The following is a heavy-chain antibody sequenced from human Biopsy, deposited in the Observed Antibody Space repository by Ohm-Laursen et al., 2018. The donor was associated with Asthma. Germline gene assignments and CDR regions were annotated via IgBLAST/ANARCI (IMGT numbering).Heavy chain of an antibody. CDR1: GYTFNSAG. CDR2: ISVYNGNT. D-gene: IGHD3-10*01. V-gene: IGHV1-18*01. Sequence: SVKVSCKASGYTFNSAGINWVRQAPGQGLEWMGWISVYNGNTKVAQKLQDRVTMITDTSTSTAYMELRSLRSDDTAVYFCARAVDYSHYYGIDVWGQGTTVTVS. J-gene: IGHJ6*02. CDR3: ARAVDYSHYYGIDV.